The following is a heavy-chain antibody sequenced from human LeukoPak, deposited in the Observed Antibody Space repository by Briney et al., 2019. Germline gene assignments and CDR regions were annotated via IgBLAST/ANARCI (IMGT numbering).Heavy chain of an antibody. J-gene: IGHJ3*01. CDR3: ARVLVVAGTGAFDF. CDR1: GFTFSSYS. D-gene: IGHD6-19*01. V-gene: IGHV3-21*01. Sequence: PGGPLRLSCAASGFTFSSYSMNWVRQAPGKGLEWVSSISSSSSYIYYADSVKGRFTISRDNAKNSLYLQMNSLRAEDTAVYYCARVLVVAGTGAFDFWGQGTMVTVSS. CDR2: ISSSSSYI.